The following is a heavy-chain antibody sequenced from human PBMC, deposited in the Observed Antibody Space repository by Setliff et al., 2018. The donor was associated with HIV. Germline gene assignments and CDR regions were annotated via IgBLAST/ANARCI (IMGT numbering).Heavy chain of an antibody. J-gene: IGHJ4*02. CDR3: ASIELAAMVPVDY. D-gene: IGHD5-18*01. V-gene: IGHV3-21*01. Sequence: GESLKISCAASGFTFSSYTMNWVRQAPGKGLEWVSSISSSSYYIYYADSVKGRFTIPRDNAKNSLFLQMNSLRAEDTAVYYCASIELAAMVPVDYWGQGTLVTVSS. CDR2: ISSSSYYI. CDR1: GFTFSSYT.